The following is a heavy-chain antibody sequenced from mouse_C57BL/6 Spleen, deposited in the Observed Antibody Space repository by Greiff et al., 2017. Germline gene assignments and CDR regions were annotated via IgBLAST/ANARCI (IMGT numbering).Heavy chain of an antibody. J-gene: IGHJ4*01. Sequence: QVQLQQSGAELVKPGASVKISCKASGYAFSSYWMNWVKQRPGKGLEWIGQIYPGDGDTNYNGKFKGKDTLTADKSSSPAYMQLSSLASEDSAVYFCARDVSDPLYAMDYWGQGTSVTVSS. D-gene: IGHD1-3*01. CDR1: GYAFSSYW. V-gene: IGHV1-80*01. CDR3: ARDVSDPLYAMDY. CDR2: IYPGDGDT.